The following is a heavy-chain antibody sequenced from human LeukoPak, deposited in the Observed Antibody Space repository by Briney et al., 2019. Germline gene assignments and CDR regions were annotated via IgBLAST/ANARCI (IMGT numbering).Heavy chain of an antibody. CDR2: IYYDGGT. Sequence: SETLSLTCSVSGDSISSYYWSWIRQPPGKGLEWIGYIYYDGGTNYNPSLKSRVTISVDMSKNQFSLKLRSLTAADTAVYYCATLQSGIRNWFDPWGRGTLVTVSS. D-gene: IGHD1-1*01. CDR3: ATLQSGIRNWFDP. J-gene: IGHJ5*02. V-gene: IGHV4-59*01. CDR1: GDSISSYY.